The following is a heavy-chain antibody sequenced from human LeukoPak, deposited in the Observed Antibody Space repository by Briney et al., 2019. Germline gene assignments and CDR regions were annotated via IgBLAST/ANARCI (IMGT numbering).Heavy chain of an antibody. Sequence: GASVKVSCKASGFPFTSYAIHWVRQAPGQGLEWMGWINPNSGDTNYAQKFQGEVTMTRDTPISTAYMELSRLRSDDTAVYYCARGVTGIYYYYYMDVWGKGTTVTVSS. D-gene: IGHD3-10*01. CDR3: ARGVTGIYYYYYMDV. CDR1: GFPFTSYA. CDR2: INPNSGDT. V-gene: IGHV1-2*02. J-gene: IGHJ6*03.